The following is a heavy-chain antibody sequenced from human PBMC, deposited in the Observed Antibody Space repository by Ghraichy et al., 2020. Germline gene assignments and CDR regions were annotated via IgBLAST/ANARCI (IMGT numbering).Heavy chain of an antibody. CDR2: IYYSGST. CDR3: ARDRYSSGIFDI. D-gene: IGHD1-14*01. Sequence: SETLSLTCTVSGGSISSYYWSWIRQPPGKGLEWIGYIYYSGSTNYNPSLKSRVTISVDTSKSHLSLRLTSVTAADTAVYYCARDRYSSGIFDIWGQGTMVTVSS. CDR1: GGSISSYY. V-gene: IGHV4-59*01. J-gene: IGHJ3*02.